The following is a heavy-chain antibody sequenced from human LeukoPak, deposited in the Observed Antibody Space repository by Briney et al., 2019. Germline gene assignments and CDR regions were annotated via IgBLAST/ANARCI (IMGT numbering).Heavy chain of an antibody. J-gene: IGHJ4*02. D-gene: IGHD6-19*01. Sequence: SETLSLTCTVSGGSISSSSYYWGWIRQPPGKGLEWIGSIYYSGSTYYNPSLKSRVTISVDTSKNQFSLKLSSVTAADTAVYYCARVAVAAPVQFDYWGQGTLVTVSS. CDR2: IYYSGST. V-gene: IGHV4-39*07. CDR1: GGSISSSSYY. CDR3: ARVAVAAPVQFDY.